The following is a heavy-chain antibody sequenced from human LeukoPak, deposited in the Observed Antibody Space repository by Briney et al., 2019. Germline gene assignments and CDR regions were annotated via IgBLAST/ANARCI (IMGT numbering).Heavy chain of an antibody. CDR3: AKYSRYDYVGQIDY. CDR2: IYSGGST. Sequence: GGSLRLSCAASGFTVSNNYMSWVRQAPGKGLEWVSVIYSGGSTYYARSVKGRFTISRDNSKNTLYLQMNSLRAEDTAIYYCAKYSRYDYVGQIDYWGQGTLVTVSS. D-gene: IGHD4-17*01. CDR1: GFTVSNNY. J-gene: IGHJ4*02. V-gene: IGHV3-53*01.